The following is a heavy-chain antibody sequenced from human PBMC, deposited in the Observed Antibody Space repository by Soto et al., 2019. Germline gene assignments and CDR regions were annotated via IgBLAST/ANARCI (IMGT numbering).Heavy chain of an antibody. D-gene: IGHD3-10*01. CDR1: GDSISSDYY. V-gene: IGHV4-31*03. CDR3: ARVAWEVGELPFFDS. J-gene: IGHJ4*02. CDR2: IYYRGSI. Sequence: QVQLQESGPGLVKPSQTLSLTCTVSGDSISSDYYWSWIRQYPGKGLEWIGYIYYRGSIYYNPSLKSRATISVDTSNNQFSLKLNSVTAADTAVYYRARVAWEVGELPFFDSWGQGTLVTVSS.